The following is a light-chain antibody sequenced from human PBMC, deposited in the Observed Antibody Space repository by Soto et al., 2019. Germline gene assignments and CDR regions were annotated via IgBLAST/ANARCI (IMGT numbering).Light chain of an antibody. V-gene: IGKV3-20*01. CDR1: QSVSSSL. CDR2: GAS. J-gene: IGKJ2*01. CDR3: QQHGSRPRLT. Sequence: DIVLTQSPGFLSLSPGERATLSCRASQSVSSSLLSWYQQKPGQATLLLIYGASSKATGLPDRFSGSGSGTNFTLTISSLEQDDFAASYCQQHGSRPRLTFGQGTKLEIK.